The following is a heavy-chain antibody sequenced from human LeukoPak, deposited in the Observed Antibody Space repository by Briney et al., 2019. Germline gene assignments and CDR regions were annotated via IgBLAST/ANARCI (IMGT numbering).Heavy chain of an antibody. CDR3: AKVWGSYRWNYYYYYMDV. J-gene: IGHJ6*03. CDR1: GFTFDDYA. CDR2: ISWNSGSI. Sequence: PGGSLRLSCAASGFTFDDYAMHWVRQAPGKGLEWVSGISWNSGSIGYADSVKGRFTISRDNAKNSLYLQMNSLRAEDTAVYYCAKVWGSYRWNYYYYYMDVWGKGTTVTVSS. V-gene: IGHV3-9*01. D-gene: IGHD3-16*02.